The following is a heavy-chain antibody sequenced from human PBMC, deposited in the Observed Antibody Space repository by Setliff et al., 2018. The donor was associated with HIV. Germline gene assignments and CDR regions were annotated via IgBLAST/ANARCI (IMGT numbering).Heavy chain of an antibody. J-gene: IGHJ4*02. V-gene: IGHV4-39*07. CDR2: ISYSGST. Sequence: SETLSLTCTVSGGSISGSSYFLAWIRQPPGRGLEWIGSISYSGSTNYNPSLKSRVTMSVDTSKNQFSLKLSSVTAADTAVYYCARDRGSGSWFDFWGQGTLVTVSS. CDR1: GGSISGSSYF. D-gene: IGHD1-26*01. CDR3: ARDRGSGSWFDF.